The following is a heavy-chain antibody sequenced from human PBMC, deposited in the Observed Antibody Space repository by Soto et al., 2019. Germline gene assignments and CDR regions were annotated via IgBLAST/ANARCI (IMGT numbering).Heavy chain of an antibody. Sequence: GGSLRLSCAASGFTFSGSAMHWVRQASGKGLEWVGRIRSKANSYATAYAASVKGRFTISRDDSKNTAYLQMNSLRAEDTAVYYCAKRSEQWLDGLLGYWGQGTLVTVSS. J-gene: IGHJ4*02. CDR3: AKRSEQWLDGLLGY. CDR1: GFTFSGSA. V-gene: IGHV3-73*01. D-gene: IGHD6-19*01. CDR2: IRSKANSYAT.